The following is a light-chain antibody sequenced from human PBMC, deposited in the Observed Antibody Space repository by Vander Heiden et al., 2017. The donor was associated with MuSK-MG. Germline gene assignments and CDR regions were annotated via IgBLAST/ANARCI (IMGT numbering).Light chain of an antibody. CDR2: DAS. CDR3: QQRDYWPLT. V-gene: IGKV3-11*01. CDR1: QSVDTY. J-gene: IGKJ4*01. Sequence: EIVLTQSPATLSLSPGERATLSCRASQSVDTYLAWFQQTPGQAPRLLIYDASTRARGTPARFSGRGSGTDFTLTISSLEPEDFAVFYCQQRDYWPLTFGGGTKVE.